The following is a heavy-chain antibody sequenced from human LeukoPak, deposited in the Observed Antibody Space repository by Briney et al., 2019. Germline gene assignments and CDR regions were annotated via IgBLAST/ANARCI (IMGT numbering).Heavy chain of an antibody. CDR3: ARERVTMVRGVMRFDP. CDR1: GYTFTSYY. Sequence: ASVKVSCKASGYTFTSYYMHWVRQAPGQGLEWMGIINPSGGSTSYAQKFQGRVTMTRDTSISTAYMELSRLRSDDTAVYYCARERVTMVRGVMRFDPWGQGTLVTVSS. CDR2: INPSGGST. D-gene: IGHD3-10*01. J-gene: IGHJ5*02. V-gene: IGHV1-46*01.